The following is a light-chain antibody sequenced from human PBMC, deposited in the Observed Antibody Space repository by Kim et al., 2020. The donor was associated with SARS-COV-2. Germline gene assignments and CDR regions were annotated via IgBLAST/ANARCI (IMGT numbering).Light chain of an antibody. Sequence: GQSVTISCSGRSSNIGSNYVYWYQQLPGTAPKLLIYSNNQRPSGVPGRFSGSKSGTSASLAISGLRSEDEADYYCAAWDDSLSGWVFGGGTKVTVL. CDR2: SNN. J-gene: IGLJ3*02. CDR3: AAWDDSLSGWV. CDR1: SSNIGSNY. V-gene: IGLV1-47*02.